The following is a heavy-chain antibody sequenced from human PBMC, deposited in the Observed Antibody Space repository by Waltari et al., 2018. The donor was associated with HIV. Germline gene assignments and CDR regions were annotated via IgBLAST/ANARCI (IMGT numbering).Heavy chain of an antibody. CDR2: ISYSGNT. CDR3: ARRAVVVTAKGPFDP. V-gene: IGHV4-39*01. D-gene: IGHD2-21*02. J-gene: IGHJ5*02. Sequence: QLQLQESGPGLVKPSETLSLTCTVSGDSISSSSYYWGWIRQPPGKGLEWIGSISYSGNTYYTPSLKSRVTISVDTSKNQFSLKLSSVTAADTAVYYCARRAVVVTAKGPFDPWGQGTLVTVSS. CDR1: GDSISSSSYY.